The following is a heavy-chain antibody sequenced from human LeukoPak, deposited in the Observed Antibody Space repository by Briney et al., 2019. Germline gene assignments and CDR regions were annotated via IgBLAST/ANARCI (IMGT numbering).Heavy chain of an antibody. D-gene: IGHD5-18*01. CDR2: IKSDGSTT. CDR3: ARVVDTHFDY. J-gene: IGHJ4*02. V-gene: IGHV3-74*01. CDR1: GFTFSSYW. Sequence: GGSLRLSCAASGFTFSSYWMHWVRQAPGKGLVWVSRIKSDGSTTTYADSVKGRFTTSRDNAKNTLYLQMNSLRAEDTAVYYCARVVDTHFDYWGQGTLVTVSS.